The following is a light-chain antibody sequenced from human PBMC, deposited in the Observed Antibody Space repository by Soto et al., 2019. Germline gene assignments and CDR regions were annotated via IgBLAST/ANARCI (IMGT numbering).Light chain of an antibody. J-gene: IGKJ1*01. Sequence: EIVLTQSPGTLSLSPGERATLSCRASQSASSSYLAWYQQKPGQAPRLLIYGASSRATGIPDRFSGSGSGTDFTLTISRLELEDFAVYYCPQYGSLPPTFGQGTKVEIK. CDR3: PQYGSLPPT. CDR1: QSASSSY. CDR2: GAS. V-gene: IGKV3-20*01.